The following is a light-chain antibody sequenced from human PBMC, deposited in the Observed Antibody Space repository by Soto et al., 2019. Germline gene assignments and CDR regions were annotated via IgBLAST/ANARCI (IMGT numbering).Light chain of an antibody. V-gene: IGLV1-44*01. CDR1: SSNIGSNT. CDR2: EVS. Sequence: QSVLTQPPSASGTPGQRVTISCSGSSSNIGSNTVNWYQQHPGKAPKLLLSEVSKRPSGVSDRFSGSKSGNTASLSISGLQTQDEADYYCSSFTSAYTFVFGTGTKLTVL. J-gene: IGLJ1*01. CDR3: SSFTSAYTFV.